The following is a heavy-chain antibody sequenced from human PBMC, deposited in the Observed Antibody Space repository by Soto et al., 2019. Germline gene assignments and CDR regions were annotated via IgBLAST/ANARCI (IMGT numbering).Heavy chain of an antibody. J-gene: IGHJ5*02. CDR1: GDSVSSGNYY. CDR2: IYFTGST. Sequence: SETLSLTCTVYGDSVSSGNYYWTWIRQPPGKGLEWIGSIYFTGSTNYNPSLKSRLTMSIDTSRNLFSLRLDSVTAADTAVYYCGRVPVDTYMIYWSDPWGQGTLVTVSS. D-gene: IGHD3-16*01. CDR3: GRVPVDTYMIYWSDP. V-gene: IGHV4-61*01.